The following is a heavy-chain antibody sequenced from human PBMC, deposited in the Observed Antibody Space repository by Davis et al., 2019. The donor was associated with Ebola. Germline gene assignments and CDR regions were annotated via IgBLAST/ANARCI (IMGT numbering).Heavy chain of an antibody. J-gene: IGHJ4*02. CDR1: GYIFTNYG. D-gene: IGHD1-1*01. V-gene: IGHV1-18*04. CDR3: ARAQFPTTSDH. Sequence: ASVKVSCKASGYIFTNYGITWVRQAPGQGLEWMGWINLHNGNTNYAQNVQGRVTMTTDTSTSTAYMEVGSLKSDDTAVYYCARAQFPTTSDHWGQGTLVTVSS. CDR2: INLHNGNT.